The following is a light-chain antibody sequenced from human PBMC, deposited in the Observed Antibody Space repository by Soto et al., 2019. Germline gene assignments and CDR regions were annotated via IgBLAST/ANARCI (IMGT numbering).Light chain of an antibody. Sequence: DIVLTQTPLSSAVTLGQPASISCRSSQSLLHCYGSTYLSWLHQRPGQPPRLLIYKSSNRLSGVPDRFSGSGAGTDFTLKISRVEAEDVGVYYCMQATQFPPYTFGQGTKLE. V-gene: IGKV2-24*01. CDR2: KSS. J-gene: IGKJ2*01. CDR3: MQATQFPPYT. CDR1: QSLLHCYGSTY.